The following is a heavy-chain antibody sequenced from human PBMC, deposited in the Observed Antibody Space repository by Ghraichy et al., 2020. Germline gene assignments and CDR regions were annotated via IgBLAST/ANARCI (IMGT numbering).Heavy chain of an antibody. Sequence: SETLSLTCAVSGGSISSGGYSWSWIRQPPGKGLEWIGYIYHSGSTYYNPSLKSRVTISVDRSKNQFSLKLSSVTAADTAVYYCARAPTEWPGGFRYFDLWGRGTLVTVSS. J-gene: IGHJ2*01. CDR2: IYHSGST. CDR1: GGSISSGGYS. V-gene: IGHV4-30-2*01. CDR3: ARAPTEWPGGFRYFDL. D-gene: IGHD3-3*01.